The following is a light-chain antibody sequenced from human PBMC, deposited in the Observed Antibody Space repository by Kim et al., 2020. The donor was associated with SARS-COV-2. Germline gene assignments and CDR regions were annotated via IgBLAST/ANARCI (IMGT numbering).Light chain of an antibody. V-gene: IGLV3-1*01. J-gene: IGLJ2*01. CDR2: QDN. CDR1: KLGHKY. CDR3: QTWDTSVI. Sequence: SYELTQPPSVSVSPGQTAIITCSGDKLGHKYASWYQQKPGQSPVLVIYQDNRRPSGSPERFSGSNSGNTATLTISETQAVDEAVYYCQTWDTSVIFGGGTELTVL.